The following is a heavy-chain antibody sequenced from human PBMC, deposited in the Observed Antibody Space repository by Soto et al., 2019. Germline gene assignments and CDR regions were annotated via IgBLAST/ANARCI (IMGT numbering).Heavy chain of an antibody. CDR1: GFTFSSYS. Sequence: GGSLRLSCAASGFTFSSYSMNWVRQAPGKGLEWVSSISSSSSYIYYADSVKGRFTISRDNAKNSLYLQMNSLRAEDTAVYYCARVPDSGYLPLDYWGQGTLVTVSS. CDR2: ISSSSSYI. D-gene: IGHD5-12*01. CDR3: ARVPDSGYLPLDY. V-gene: IGHV3-21*01. J-gene: IGHJ4*02.